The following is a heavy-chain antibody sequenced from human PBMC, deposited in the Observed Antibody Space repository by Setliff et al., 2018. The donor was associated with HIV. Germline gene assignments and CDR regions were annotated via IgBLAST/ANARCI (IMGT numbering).Heavy chain of an antibody. J-gene: IGHJ6*04. CDR1: GFTFNAYA. CDR3: VKDGTPIGRYYQYFHV. D-gene: IGHD1-26*01. V-gene: IGHV3-9*01. Sequence: GGSLRLSCAASGFTFNAYAMHWVRQPPGKGLEWVSGISSNTDNIYYADSVTGRFTISSDNAKNSLFLQMNDLRPEDTAFYYCVKDGTPIGRYYQYFHVWGEGIMVTVSS. CDR2: ISSNTDNI.